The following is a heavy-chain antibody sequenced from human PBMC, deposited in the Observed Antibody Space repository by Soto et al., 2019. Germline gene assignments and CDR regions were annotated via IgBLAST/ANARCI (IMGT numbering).Heavy chain of an antibody. J-gene: IGHJ5*02. Sequence: LRLSCAASGFTFSNYAMSWVRQAPGKGLEWVSTISGNDGSTYYADSVKGRFTISRDNSKNTLYLQMNRLRAEDTAVYYCSKDRVISATFWFDPWGQGTLVTVSS. D-gene: IGHD2-15*01. CDR2: ISGNDGST. V-gene: IGHV3-23*01. CDR1: GFTFSNYA. CDR3: SKDRVISATFWFDP.